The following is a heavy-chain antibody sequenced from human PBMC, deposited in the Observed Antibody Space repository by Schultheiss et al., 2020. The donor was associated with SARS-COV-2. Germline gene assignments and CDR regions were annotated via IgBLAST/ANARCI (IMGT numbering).Heavy chain of an antibody. J-gene: IGHJ6*02. CDR2: INHSGST. D-gene: IGHD3-22*01. CDR3: ARDYYDATGDYYYYGMDV. CDR1: GGSFSGFY. Sequence: SETLSLTCAVYGGSFSGFYWNWVRQPPGKGLEWIGEINHSGSTNYNPSLKSRVTISVDTSKNQFSLKLSSVTAADTAVYYCARDYYDATGDYYYYGMDVWGQGTTVTVSS. V-gene: IGHV4-34*01.